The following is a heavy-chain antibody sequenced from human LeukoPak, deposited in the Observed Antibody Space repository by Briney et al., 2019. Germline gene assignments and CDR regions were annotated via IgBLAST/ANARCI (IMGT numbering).Heavy chain of an antibody. CDR3: ARGRTVTTLRY. Sequence: SETLSLTCTVSGGSISSYYWSWIRQPPGKGLEWIGYIYCSGSTNYNPSLKSRVTISVDTSKNQFSLKLSSVTAADTAVYYCARGRTVTTLRYWGQGTLVTVSS. CDR2: IYCSGST. CDR1: GGSISSYY. D-gene: IGHD4-4*01. V-gene: IGHV4-59*01. J-gene: IGHJ4*02.